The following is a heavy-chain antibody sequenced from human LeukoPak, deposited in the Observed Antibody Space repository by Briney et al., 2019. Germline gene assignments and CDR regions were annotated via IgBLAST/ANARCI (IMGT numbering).Heavy chain of an antibody. D-gene: IGHD6-19*01. CDR2: ISWNSGSI. V-gene: IGHV3-9*03. CDR1: GFTFDDYA. J-gene: IGHJ3*02. CDR3: AKDMYSSGYDAFDI. Sequence: GGSLRLSCAASGFTFDDYAMHWVGQAPGKSLEWVSGISWNSGSIGYADSVKGRFTISRDNAKNSLYLQMNSLRAEDMALYYCAKDMYSSGYDAFDIWGQGTMFTVSS.